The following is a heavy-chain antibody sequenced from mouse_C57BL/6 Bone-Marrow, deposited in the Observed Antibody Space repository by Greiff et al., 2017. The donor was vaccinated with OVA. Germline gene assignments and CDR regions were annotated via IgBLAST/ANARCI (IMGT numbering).Heavy chain of an antibody. CDR2: FYPGSGSI. V-gene: IGHV1-62-2*01. J-gene: IGHJ3*01. Sequence: VQLQQSGAELVKPGASVKLSCKASGYTFTEYTINWVKLRSGPGLEWIGWFYPGSGSIKYNEKFKDKATLTADNSSSTVYMELSRLTSEDSAVYCCARHERAPRSSLFAYWGQGTLVTVAA. D-gene: IGHD1-1*01. CDR1: GYTFTEYT. CDR3: ARHERAPRSSLFAY.